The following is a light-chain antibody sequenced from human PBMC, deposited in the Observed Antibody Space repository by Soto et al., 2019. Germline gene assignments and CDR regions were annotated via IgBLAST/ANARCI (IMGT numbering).Light chain of an antibody. V-gene: IGLV2-8*01. CDR1: SSDVGGYNY. J-gene: IGLJ1*01. CDR3: SSYAGSNSGDV. Sequence: QSALTQPPSASGSPGQSVTISCTGTSSDVGGYNYVSWYQQHPGKAPKLMIYEVSKRPSGVPDRFSGSKSGNTASLTVSGGQADDEADYYCSSYAGSNSGDVFGPGTKVTVL. CDR2: EVS.